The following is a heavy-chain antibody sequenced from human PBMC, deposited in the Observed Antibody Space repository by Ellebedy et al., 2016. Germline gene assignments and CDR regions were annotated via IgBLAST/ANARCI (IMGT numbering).Heavy chain of an antibody. J-gene: IGHJ4*02. D-gene: IGHD1-26*01. CDR2: IKEDGTEN. CDR1: GFTFSDYW. CDR3: ARPSRSATNDF. V-gene: IGHV3-7*03. Sequence: GGSLRLSCAASGFTFSDYWMSWVRQAPGKGLEWVADIKEDGTENSYVDSVKGRFTISRDNANNSLYLQMNSLRAEDTAVYYCARPSRSATNDFWGQGTLVTVSS.